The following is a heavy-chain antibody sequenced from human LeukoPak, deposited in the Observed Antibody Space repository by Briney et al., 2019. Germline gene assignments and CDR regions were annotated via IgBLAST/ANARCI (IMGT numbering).Heavy chain of an antibody. J-gene: IGHJ4*02. CDR1: GFTFSSYA. CDR2: ISYDGSNK. D-gene: IGHD5-18*01. Sequence: PGGSLRLSCAASGFTFSSYAMHWVRQAPGKGLEWVAVISYDGSNKYYADSVKGRFTISRDNSKNTLYLQMNSLRAEDTAVYYCARGAAMARTYYFDYWGQGTLVTVSS. V-gene: IGHV3-30-3*01. CDR3: ARGAAMARTYYFDY.